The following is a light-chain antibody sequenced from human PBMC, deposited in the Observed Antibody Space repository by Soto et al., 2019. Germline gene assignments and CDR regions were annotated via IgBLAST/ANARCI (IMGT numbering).Light chain of an antibody. J-gene: IGLJ1*01. V-gene: IGLV2-14*01. CDR1: SSDVGGYNY. Sequence: QSALTQPASVSGSPGQSITISCTGTSSDVGGYNYVSWYQQHPGKAPKLMIYEVSNRPSGVSNRFSGSKSGNTASLTISGLQAEDADDYYCSSYTSSSYVSGTGTQVTVL. CDR3: SSYTSSSYV. CDR2: EVS.